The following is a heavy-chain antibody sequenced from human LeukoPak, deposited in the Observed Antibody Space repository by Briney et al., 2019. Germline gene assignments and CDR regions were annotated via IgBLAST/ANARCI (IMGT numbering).Heavy chain of an antibody. J-gene: IGHJ4*02. Sequence: GGSLRLSCAASGFTFSNYWMTWVRQAPGTGLEWVANIKRDGTDKYYVDSVKGRFTISRDNAENSLYLRVNNLSAEDTAVYYCATGGNYHAYWGQGTLVTVSS. CDR2: IKRDGTDK. CDR3: ATGGNYHAY. CDR1: GFTFSNYW. V-gene: IGHV3-7*02. D-gene: IGHD1-7*01.